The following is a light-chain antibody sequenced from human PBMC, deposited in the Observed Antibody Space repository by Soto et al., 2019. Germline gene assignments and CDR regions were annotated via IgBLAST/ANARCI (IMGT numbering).Light chain of an antibody. CDR2: AAT. CDR1: QPINNW. Sequence: DIQMTQSPSSVSASVGDRVTITCRASQPINNWVAWYQQRAGKAPNLLIYAATNLLSGVPSRFSGSGCGTDFTLTISSLQTEDFANYYCLQANAFPPAFGGGTKVDLK. J-gene: IGKJ4*01. CDR3: LQANAFPPA. V-gene: IGKV1-12*01.